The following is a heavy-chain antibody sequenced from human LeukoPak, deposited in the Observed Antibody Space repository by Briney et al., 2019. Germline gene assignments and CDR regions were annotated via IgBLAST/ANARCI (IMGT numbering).Heavy chain of an antibody. CDR1: GFTVSSNY. J-gene: IGHJ3*02. Sequence: PGRSLRLSWAASGFTVSSNYISWVRQAAGKGLEWVSVIYSAGTTYYADSVKGRFTISRDNSKDTLYLQMNSLRVEDTAVYYCASQSTPVLPFDIWGQGTMVTVSS. CDR3: ASQSTPVLPFDI. CDR2: IYSAGTT. V-gene: IGHV3-66*04.